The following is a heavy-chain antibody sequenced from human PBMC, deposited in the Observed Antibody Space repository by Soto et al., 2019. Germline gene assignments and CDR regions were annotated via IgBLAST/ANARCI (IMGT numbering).Heavy chain of an antibody. CDR2: ISYDGSNK. V-gene: IGHV3-30*18. CDR1: GFTFSSYG. D-gene: IGHD2-15*01. Sequence: PGGSLRLSCAASGFTFSSYGMHWVRQAPGKGLEWVAVISYDGSNKYYADSVKGRFTISRDNSKNTLYLQMNSLRAEDTAVYYCAKICSGGSCYSPYWGQGTLVTV. J-gene: IGHJ4*02. CDR3: AKICSGGSCYSPY.